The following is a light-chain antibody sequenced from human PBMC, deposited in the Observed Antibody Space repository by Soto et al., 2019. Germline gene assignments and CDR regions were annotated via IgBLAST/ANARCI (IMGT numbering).Light chain of an antibody. CDR3: QQYGSSPLT. J-gene: IGKJ4*01. Sequence: EIVLTQSPGTLSLSPGERATLSCRASQSVSSSYLAWYQQKPGQALRLLIYGASSRATGIPDRFSGSGSGTDFTLTISRLEPEDLAVYYCQQYGSSPLTFGGGTKVEIK. CDR1: QSVSSSY. CDR2: GAS. V-gene: IGKV3-20*01.